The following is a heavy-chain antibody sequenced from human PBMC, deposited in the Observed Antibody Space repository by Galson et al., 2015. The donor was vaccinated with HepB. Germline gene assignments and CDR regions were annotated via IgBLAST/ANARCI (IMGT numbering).Heavy chain of an antibody. Sequence: SLRLSCAASGFTFNTYAMHWVRQAPGKGLEWVAVISYDGSNKYCADSVKGRFTISRDNSENTLFLQMNSLRAEDTAVYYCARDFPYFDYWGQGTLVTVSS. CDR3: ARDFPYFDY. V-gene: IGHV3-30-3*01. CDR1: GFTFNTYA. CDR2: ISYDGSNK. J-gene: IGHJ4*02.